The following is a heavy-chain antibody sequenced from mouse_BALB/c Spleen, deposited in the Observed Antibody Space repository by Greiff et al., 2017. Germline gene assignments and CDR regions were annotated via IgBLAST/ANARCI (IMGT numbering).Heavy chain of an antibody. V-gene: IGHV5-6-5*01. Sequence: EVQGVESGGGLVKPGGSLKLSCAASGFTFSSYAMSWVRQTPEKRLEWVASISSGGSTYYPDSVKGRFTISRDNARNILYLQMSSLRSEDTAMYYCAREAITTVVSYYAMDYWGQGTSVTVSS. J-gene: IGHJ4*01. CDR3: AREAITTVVSYYAMDY. D-gene: IGHD1-1*01. CDR1: GFTFSSYA. CDR2: ISSGGST.